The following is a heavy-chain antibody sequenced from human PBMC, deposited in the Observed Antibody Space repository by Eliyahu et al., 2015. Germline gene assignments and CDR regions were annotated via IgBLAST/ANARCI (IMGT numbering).Heavy chain of an antibody. CDR3: ARDGLWSNNWFDR. Sequence: QVQLVQSGAEAKMTGASVKVSCKASGYTFTDHYVHWVRQAPGQGLEWMGWINPNSGDTKSAQRFQGRVTMTRDTSISTVYLEVNRLRIDDTAVYFCARDGLWSNNWFDRWDQGTLVTVSS. D-gene: IGHD3-3*01. V-gene: IGHV1-2*02. CDR2: INPNSGDT. CDR1: GYTFTDHY. J-gene: IGHJ5*02.